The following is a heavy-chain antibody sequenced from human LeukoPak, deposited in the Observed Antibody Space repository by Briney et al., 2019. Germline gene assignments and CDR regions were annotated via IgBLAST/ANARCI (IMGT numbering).Heavy chain of an antibody. J-gene: IGHJ4*02. CDR2: IKEDGSEK. V-gene: IGHV3-7*01. D-gene: IGHD6-25*01. Sequence: TSGTYYWSWVRQAPGKGLEWVANIKEDGSEKYYVDSVKGRFTISRDNAKNSLYLQMNSLRAEDTAVYYCARAGYDYWGQGTLVTVSS. CDR3: ARAGYDY. CDR1: TSGTYY.